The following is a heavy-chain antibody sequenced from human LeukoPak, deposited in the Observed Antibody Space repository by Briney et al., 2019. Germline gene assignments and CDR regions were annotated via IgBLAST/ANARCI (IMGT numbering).Heavy chain of an antibody. CDR3: ARDPGYSSGWYYFDY. CDR2: INPSGGNT. D-gene: IGHD6-19*01. CDR1: GYTFTNYY. V-gene: IGHV1-46*01. J-gene: IGHJ4*02. Sequence: ASVKVSCTASGYTFTNYYMHWVRQAPGQGLEWMGIINPSGGNTAYAQRFQGRVTMTRDTSTSTVYMELSSLRSEDTAVYSCARDPGYSSGWYYFDYWGQGTLVTVSS.